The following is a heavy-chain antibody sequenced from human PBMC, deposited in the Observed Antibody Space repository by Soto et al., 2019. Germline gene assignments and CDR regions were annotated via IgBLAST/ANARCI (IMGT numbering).Heavy chain of an antibody. V-gene: IGHV4-28*01. CDR2: IYHSGRT. Sequence: QVQLQESGPGLVKPSDTLSLTCAVSGYSITNTNWWTWVRQPPGKGLEWIGYIYHSGRTYYNPSLNSRDTMSVATCQDQFSLKLSSVTAVDTAVYYCAKSPSDDGLAVWGRGTMVTVSS. CDR1: GYSITNTNW. J-gene: IGHJ3*01. CDR3: AKSPSDDGLAV.